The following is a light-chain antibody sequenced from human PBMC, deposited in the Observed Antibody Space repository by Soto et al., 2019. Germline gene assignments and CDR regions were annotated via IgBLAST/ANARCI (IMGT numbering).Light chain of an antibody. J-gene: IGKJ5*01. CDR3: MQALQTPPA. V-gene: IGKV2-28*01. CDR2: LGS. Sequence: DIVVTQCPLSLPVTPGEPASISCRSTESLLHSNGYNYLDWYLQKPGQSPQLLIYLGSHRASGVPARFSGSGSGTDFTLKISRVEAEDFGVYYCMQALQTPPAFGQGTRLDIK. CDR1: ESLLHSNGYNY.